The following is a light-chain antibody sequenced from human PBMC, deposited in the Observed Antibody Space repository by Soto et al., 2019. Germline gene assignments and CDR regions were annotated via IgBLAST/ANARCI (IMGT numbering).Light chain of an antibody. V-gene: IGKV1-9*01. CDR2: EES. CDR1: QAITSN. CDR3: QQDKSYPRT. J-gene: IGKJ4*01. Sequence: DIYLTQTASYLSASVEDRVTITCRASQAITSNLTWYQQKPGNPPRLLIYEESTLHSGVPSRFSGRKVGTQFTLTINSLQPEDFATYYCQQDKSYPRTFGGGTKVDI.